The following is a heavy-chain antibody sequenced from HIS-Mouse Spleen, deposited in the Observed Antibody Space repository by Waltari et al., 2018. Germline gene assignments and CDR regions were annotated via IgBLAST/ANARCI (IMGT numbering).Heavy chain of an antibody. Sequence: QVQLQQWGAGLLKPSETLSLTCAVYGGSFSGYYWSWIRQPPGKGLEWIGEINHSGSPNYNPSLKSRVTISVDTSKNQFSLKLSSVTAADTAVYYCARGIGVDYWGQGTLVTVSS. CDR2: INHSGSP. CDR3: ARGIGVDY. J-gene: IGHJ4*02. V-gene: IGHV4-34*01. CDR1: GGSFSGYY. D-gene: IGHD3-22*01.